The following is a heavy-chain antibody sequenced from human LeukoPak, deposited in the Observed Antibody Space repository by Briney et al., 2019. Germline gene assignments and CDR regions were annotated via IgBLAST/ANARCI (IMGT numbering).Heavy chain of an antibody. CDR3: AGGYSSSWRWVPYYFDY. J-gene: IGHJ4*02. V-gene: IGHV3-33*08. CDR1: GFTFSSYG. Sequence: PGGSLRLSCAASGFTFSSYGMHWVRQAPGKGLEWVAVIWYGGGKKYYADSVKGRFTISRDNSKNTLYLQMNSLRTEDTAVYYCAGGYSSSWRWVPYYFDYWGQGTLVTVSS. CDR2: IWYGGGKK. D-gene: IGHD6-13*01.